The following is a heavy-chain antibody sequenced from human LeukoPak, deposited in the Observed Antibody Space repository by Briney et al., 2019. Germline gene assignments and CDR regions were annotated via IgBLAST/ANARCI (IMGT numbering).Heavy chain of an antibody. Sequence: GGSLRLSCAASGFTFSSYWMSWVRQAPGKGLEWVANIKQDGSEKYYVDSVKGRFTISRDNAKNSLYLQMNSLRAEDTAVYYCARAEAFSPYSFYYYYYMDVWGKGTTVTISS. CDR3: ARAEAFSPYSFYYYYYMDV. CDR1: GFTFSSYW. J-gene: IGHJ6*03. CDR2: IKQDGSEK. V-gene: IGHV3-7*01. D-gene: IGHD2-21*01.